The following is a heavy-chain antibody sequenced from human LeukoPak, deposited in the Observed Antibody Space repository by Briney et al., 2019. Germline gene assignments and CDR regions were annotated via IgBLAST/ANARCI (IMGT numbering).Heavy chain of an antibody. J-gene: IGHJ4*02. V-gene: IGHV3-9*01. D-gene: IGHD1-26*01. Sequence: PGGSLRLSCAASGFTFDDYAMHWVRQGPGKGLEWVSGISWNSGSIGYADSVKGRFTISRDNAKNSLYLQMSGLRAEDTAVYYCATYSGAHHKTFDSWGQGTLVTVSS. CDR3: ATYSGAHHKTFDS. CDR1: GFTFDDYA. CDR2: ISWNSGSI.